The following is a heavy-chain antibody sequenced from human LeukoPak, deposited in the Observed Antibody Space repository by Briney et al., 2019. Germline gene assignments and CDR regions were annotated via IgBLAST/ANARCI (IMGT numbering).Heavy chain of an antibody. V-gene: IGHV3-21*01. CDR3: ARDDSHSSGWYGAFYYYYGMDV. CDR1: GFTFSSYS. CDR2: ISSSSSYI. Sequence: GGSLRLSCAASGFTFSSYSMNWVRQAPGKGLEWVSSISSSSSYIYYADSVKGRFTISRDNAKNSLYLQMNSLRAEDTAVYYCARDDSHSSGWYGAFYYYYGMDVWGQGTTVTVSS. J-gene: IGHJ6*02. D-gene: IGHD6-19*01.